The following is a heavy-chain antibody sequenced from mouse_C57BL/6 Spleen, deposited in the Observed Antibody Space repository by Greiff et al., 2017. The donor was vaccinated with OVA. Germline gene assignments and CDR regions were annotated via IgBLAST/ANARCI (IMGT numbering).Heavy chain of an antibody. V-gene: IGHV6-6*01. CDR1: GFTFSDAW. Sequence: EVKLMESGGGLVQPGGSMKLSCAASGFTFSDAWMDWVRQSPEKGLEWVAEIRNKANNHATYYAESVKGRFTISRDDSKSSVYLQMNSLRAEDTGIYYCTGFITTVVGFDYWGQGTTLTVSS. CDR3: TGFITTVVGFDY. CDR2: IRNKANNHAT. J-gene: IGHJ2*01. D-gene: IGHD1-1*01.